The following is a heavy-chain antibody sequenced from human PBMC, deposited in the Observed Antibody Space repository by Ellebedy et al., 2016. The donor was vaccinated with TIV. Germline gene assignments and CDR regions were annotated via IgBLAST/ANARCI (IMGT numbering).Heavy chain of an antibody. CDR1: GFRFTNHW. CDR2: IFPGDSET. D-gene: IGHD3-9*01. V-gene: IGHV5-51*01. J-gene: IGHJ4*02. Sequence: GESLKISCRASGFRFTNHWIGWVRQMPGKSLDWMGVIFPGDSETRYSPSFQGQVTFSVDKSTTTAYLQLRGLTASDTAMYYCARLTGYTGYVNWGQGTLVTVSS. CDR3: ARLTGYTGYVN.